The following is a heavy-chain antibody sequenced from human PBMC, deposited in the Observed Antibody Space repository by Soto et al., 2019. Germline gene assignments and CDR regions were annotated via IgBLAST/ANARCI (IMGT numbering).Heavy chain of an antibody. V-gene: IGHV1-18*01. J-gene: IGHJ3*02. Sequence: ASVKVSCKASGYTLTSYGISWVRQAPGQGLEWMGWISAYNGNTNYAQKLQGRVTMTTDTSTSTAYMELRSLRSDDTAVYYCAIDLHSSACYDAFDIWGQGTMVTVPS. CDR3: AIDLHSSACYDAFDI. CDR2: ISAYNGNT. CDR1: GYTLTSYG. D-gene: IGHD6-19*01.